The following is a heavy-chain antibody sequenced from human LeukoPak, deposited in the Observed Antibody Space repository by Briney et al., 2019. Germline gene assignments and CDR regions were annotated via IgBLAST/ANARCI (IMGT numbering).Heavy chain of an antibody. CDR3: TRDRHPYYYGSGSYYNEAYYFDY. J-gene: IGHJ4*02. Sequence: GGSLRLSCTASGFTFGDYAMSWVRQAPGKGLEGVGFIGSKAYGGTTEYAASVKGRFTISRDDSKSIAYLQMNSLKTEDTAVYYCTRDRHPYYYGSGSYYNEAYYFDYWGQGTLVTVSS. CDR1: GFTFGDYA. V-gene: IGHV3-49*04. CDR2: IGSKAYGGTT. D-gene: IGHD3-10*01.